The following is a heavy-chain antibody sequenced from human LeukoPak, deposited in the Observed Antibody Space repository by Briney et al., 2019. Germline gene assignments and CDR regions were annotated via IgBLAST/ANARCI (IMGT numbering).Heavy chain of an antibody. V-gene: IGHV3-23*01. D-gene: IGHD5-18*01. CDR1: GFIVSSNY. J-gene: IGHJ4*02. CDR2: VSASGGST. Sequence: GGSLRLSCAASGFIVSSNYMSWVRQAPGKGLEWVSGVSASGGSTYYAASVKGRFTISRDNSKNTLYLQMNSLRAEDTAVYYCAKARAYSYASDYWGQGTLVTVSS. CDR3: AKARAYSYASDY.